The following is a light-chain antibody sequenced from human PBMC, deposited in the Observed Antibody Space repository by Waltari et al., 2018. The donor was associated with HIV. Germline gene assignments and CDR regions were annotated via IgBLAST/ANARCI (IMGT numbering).Light chain of an antibody. Sequence: QSALTQPASVSGSPGQSITISCTGTSSDFGGYNFVSWFQPHPGKAPQLMIYEVSNRPSGLSNRFSGSNSGNTASLTISGLQAEDEADYYCSSYTSSSTLVFGTGTKVTVL. CDR2: EVS. J-gene: IGLJ1*01. CDR1: SSDFGGYNF. V-gene: IGLV2-14*01. CDR3: SSYTSSSTLV.